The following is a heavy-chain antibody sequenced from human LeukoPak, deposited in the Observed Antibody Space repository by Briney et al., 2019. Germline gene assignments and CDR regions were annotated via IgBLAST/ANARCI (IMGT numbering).Heavy chain of an antibody. CDR3: ARWRYQPYNWFDP. D-gene: IGHD2-2*01. J-gene: IGHJ5*02. CDR2: IYTSGST. CDR1: GGSISSGRYY. V-gene: IGHV4-61*02. Sequence: SETLSLTCTDSGGSISSGRYYWSWIRQPAGKGLQWIGRIYTSGSTNYNPSLKSRVTISVDTSKNQFSLRLSSVTAADTAVYYCARWRYQPYNWFDPWGQGTLVTVSS.